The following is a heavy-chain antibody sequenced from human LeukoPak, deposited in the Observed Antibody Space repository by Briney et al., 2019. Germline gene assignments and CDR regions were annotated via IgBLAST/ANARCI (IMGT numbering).Heavy chain of an antibody. CDR3: ARGMSHGVRGVIFWFDP. Sequence: GGSLRLSCAASGFTFSSYDMHWVRQATGKGLEWVSAIVTAGDTYYPGSVKGRFTISRENAKNALSLQMNSLRAGATAVYYCARGMSHGVRGVIFWFDPWGQGALVTVSS. V-gene: IGHV3-13*01. D-gene: IGHD3-10*01. CDR2: IVTAGDT. J-gene: IGHJ5*02. CDR1: GFTFSSYD.